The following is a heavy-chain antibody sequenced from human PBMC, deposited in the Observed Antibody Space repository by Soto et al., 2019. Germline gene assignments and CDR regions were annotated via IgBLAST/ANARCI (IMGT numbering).Heavy chain of an antibody. D-gene: IGHD4-17*01. J-gene: IGHJ2*01. CDR2: IYGGGRT. V-gene: IGHV3-66*01. CDR1: GFTVSSNY. CDR3: CGPSTVTINWFSDL. Sequence: EVQLVESGGGLVQPGGSLRLSCAASGFTVSSNYMSWVRQAPGKGLEWVSIIYGGGRTNYADSVKGRFTVSRDNYRNTLYLQMNSLRAEDTAMYYCCGPSTVTINWFSDLWGRGTLVTVSS.